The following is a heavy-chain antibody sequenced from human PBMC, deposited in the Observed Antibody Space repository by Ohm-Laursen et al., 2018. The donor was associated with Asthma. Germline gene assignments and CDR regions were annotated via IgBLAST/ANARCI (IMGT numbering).Heavy chain of an antibody. Sequence: SLRLSCAASGFTFSSYSMNWVRQAPGKGLEWVAVISYDGSNKYYADSVKGRFTISRDNSKNTLYLQMNSLRAEDTAVYYCATDTAMGGGDYWGQGTLVTVSS. CDR3: ATDTAMGGGDY. D-gene: IGHD5-18*01. V-gene: IGHV3-30*03. CDR1: GFTFSSYS. CDR2: ISYDGSNK. J-gene: IGHJ4*02.